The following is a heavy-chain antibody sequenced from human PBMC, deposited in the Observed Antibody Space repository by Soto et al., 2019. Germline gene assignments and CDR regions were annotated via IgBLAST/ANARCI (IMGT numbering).Heavy chain of an antibody. J-gene: IGHJ4*02. CDR3: LTEKLLLPWLFDY. D-gene: IGHD2-15*01. CDR1: GFSFSDSW. Sequence: EGSLRLSCAVSGFSFSDSWMHWFRQAPGKGLVWVSRINPDGTYKNVADSVKGRFTISRDNAGNTLFMVMNSLRVEDTAVYYCLTEKLLLPWLFDYCGQGTLVTVSS. CDR2: INPDGTYK. V-gene: IGHV3-74*01.